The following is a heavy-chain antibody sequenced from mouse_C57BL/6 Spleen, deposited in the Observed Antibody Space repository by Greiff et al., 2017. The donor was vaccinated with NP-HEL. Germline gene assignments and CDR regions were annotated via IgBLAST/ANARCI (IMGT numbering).Heavy chain of an antibody. CDR1: GYTFTSYG. CDR2: IYPRSGNT. D-gene: IGHD1-1*01. V-gene: IGHV1-81*01. J-gene: IGHJ2*01. Sequence: QVQLKESGAELARPGASVKLSCKASGYTFTSYGISWVKQRTGQGLEWIGEIYPRSGNTYYNEKFKGKATLTADKSSSTAYMELRSLTSEDSAVYFCARSGSRYFDYWGQGTTLTVSS. CDR3: ARSGSRYFDY.